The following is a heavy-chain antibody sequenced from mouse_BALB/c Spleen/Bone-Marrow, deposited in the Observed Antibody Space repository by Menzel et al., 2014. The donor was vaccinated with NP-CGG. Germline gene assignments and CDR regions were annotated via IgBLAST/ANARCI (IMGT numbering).Heavy chain of an antibody. CDR1: GFTFSSST. J-gene: IGHJ2*01. CDR3: ARGEGYLDY. Sequence: EVKLMESGGGLVKPGGSLKLSCTASGFTFSSSTMSRVRQTPEKRLEWVASISSGGRYTFYPDSVKGRFTISRDNAKNTLYLQMSSLKSEDTAMYYCARGEGYLDYWGQGTTLTVSS. CDR2: ISSGGRYT. V-gene: IGHV5-6-4*01.